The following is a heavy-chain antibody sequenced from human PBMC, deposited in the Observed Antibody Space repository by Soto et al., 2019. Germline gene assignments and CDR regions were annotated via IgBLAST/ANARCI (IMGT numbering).Heavy chain of an antibody. CDR3: ARDYGYSSSWCDF. D-gene: IGHD6-13*01. CDR1: GFTFSSYG. J-gene: IGHJ4*02. CDR2: IWYDGSNK. V-gene: IGHV3-33*01. Sequence: LRLSCAADGFTFSSYGMHWVRQAPGKGLEWVAVIWYDGSNKYYADSVKGRFTISRDNPKNTLYLQMNSLRAEDTAVYYCARDYGYSSSWCDFWGQGRLVTVSS.